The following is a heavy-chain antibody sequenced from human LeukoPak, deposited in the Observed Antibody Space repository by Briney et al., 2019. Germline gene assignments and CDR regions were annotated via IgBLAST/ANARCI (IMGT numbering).Heavy chain of an antibody. J-gene: IGHJ4*02. Sequence: GRSLRLSCEASGFTFRRHGMHWVRQAPGKGLEWVAVIWYDGSDEYYADSVKGRFSISRDNSKNTLYLQMNSLRAEDTAMYYCARDIASRHFDYWGQGTLVTASS. V-gene: IGHV3-33*01. CDR1: GFTFRRHG. D-gene: IGHD5/OR15-5a*01. CDR2: IWYDGSDE. CDR3: ARDIASRHFDY.